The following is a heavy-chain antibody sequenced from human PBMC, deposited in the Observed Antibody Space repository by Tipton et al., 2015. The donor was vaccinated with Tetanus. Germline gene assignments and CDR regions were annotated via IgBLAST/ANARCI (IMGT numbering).Heavy chain of an antibody. J-gene: IGHJ4*02. CDR3: AKDLFRGIFDS. Sequence: SLRLSCAASGFTFDDHAMHWVRQAPGQGLEWVSLITWDGGATHYRDSVQGRFTISRDNSKNSLYLEMNNLRTDDTALYFCAKDLFRGIFDSWGPGTLVTVSS. CDR2: ITWDGGAT. D-gene: IGHD3-10*01. CDR1: GFTFDDHA. V-gene: IGHV3-43D*04.